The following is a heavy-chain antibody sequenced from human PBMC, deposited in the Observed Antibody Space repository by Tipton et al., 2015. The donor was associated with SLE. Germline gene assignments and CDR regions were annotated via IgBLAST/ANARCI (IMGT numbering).Heavy chain of an antibody. D-gene: IGHD2-21*01. CDR2: INTISTSK. V-gene: IGHV3-11*01. CDR1: GFTFTDSY. J-gene: IGHJ6*02. CDR3: ARDDSFRHYYHGMDV. Sequence: SLRLSCAASGFTFTDSYMTRIRQAPGKGLEWVSYINTISTSKYYADSVKGRFTISRDNAKNSLYLQMNSLRAEDAAVYYCARDDSFRHYYHGMDVWGQGTTVTVSS.